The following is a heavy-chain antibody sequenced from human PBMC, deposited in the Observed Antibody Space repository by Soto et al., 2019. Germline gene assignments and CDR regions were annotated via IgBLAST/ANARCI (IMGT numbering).Heavy chain of an antibody. CDR1: GYTFTGYY. D-gene: IGHD2-15*01. CDR2: INPNSGGT. CDR3: ARGRRRYCSGGSCSTLYYYYYYGMDV. Sequence: QVQLVQSGAEVKKPGASVKVSCKASGYTFTGYYMHWVRQAPGQGLEWMGWINPNSGGTNYAQKFQGWVTMTRDTSISTAYMERSRLRCDDTAVYYCARGRRRYCSGGSCSTLYYYYYYGMDVWGQGTTVTVSS. J-gene: IGHJ6*02. V-gene: IGHV1-2*04.